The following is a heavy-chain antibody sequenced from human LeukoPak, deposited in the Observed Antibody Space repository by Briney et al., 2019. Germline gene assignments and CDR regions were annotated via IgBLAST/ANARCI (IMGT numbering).Heavy chain of an antibody. CDR3: ARAPYPYCSSTSCYGLTLFY. V-gene: IGHV3-30-3*01. CDR2: ISYEGSNK. Sequence: PGRSLGLYWSASGFTFSSYAMHWVRQAPGKGLEWVAVISYEGSNKYYADSVKGRFTISRDNSKNTRYLQMNSLRAEDTAVYYCARAPYPYCSSTSCYGLTLFYWGQGTLVTVSS. CDR1: GFTFSSYA. D-gene: IGHD2-2*01. J-gene: IGHJ4*02.